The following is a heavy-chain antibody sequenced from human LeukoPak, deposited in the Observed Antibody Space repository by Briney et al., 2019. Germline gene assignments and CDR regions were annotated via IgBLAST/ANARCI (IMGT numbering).Heavy chain of an antibody. CDR3: AKTDYGDYPIFDY. D-gene: IGHD4-17*01. J-gene: IGHJ4*02. Sequence: PGRSLRLSCAASGFTFSSYGMHWVRQAPGKGLEWVAVIWYDGSNKYYADSVKGRFTISRDNSKNTLYLQMNSLRAEDTAVYYCAKTDYGDYPIFDYWGQGTLVTVSS. CDR1: GFTFSSYG. V-gene: IGHV3-33*06. CDR2: IWYDGSNK.